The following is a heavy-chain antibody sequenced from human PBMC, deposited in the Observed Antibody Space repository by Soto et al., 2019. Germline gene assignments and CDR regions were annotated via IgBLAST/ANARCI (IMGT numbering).Heavy chain of an antibody. CDR2: IWYDGSNA. Sequence: PGGSLRLSCATSGFIFSNFGMHWVRQAPGKGLEWVAVIWYDGSNAVSADSAKGRFTISRDNSKNTLYLQMSGLRSEDTAVYYCARDPRTARPSAMDVWGQGTTVTV. D-gene: IGHD6-6*01. CDR1: GFIFSNFG. CDR3: ARDPRTARPSAMDV. V-gene: IGHV3-33*08. J-gene: IGHJ6*02.